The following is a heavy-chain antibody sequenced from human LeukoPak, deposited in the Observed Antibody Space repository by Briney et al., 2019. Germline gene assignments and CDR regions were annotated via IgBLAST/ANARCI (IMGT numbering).Heavy chain of an antibody. J-gene: IGHJ3*02. Sequence: GGSLRLSCAASGFTFSSYWMSWVRQAPGKGLEWVANIKQDGSEKYYVDSVKGRFTISRDNAKNSLYLQMNSLRAEDTAVYYCARAIGYLYDAFDIWGQGKMVTVSS. D-gene: IGHD2-2*02. CDR3: ARAIGYLYDAFDI. CDR2: IKQDGSEK. CDR1: GFTFSSYW. V-gene: IGHV3-7*01.